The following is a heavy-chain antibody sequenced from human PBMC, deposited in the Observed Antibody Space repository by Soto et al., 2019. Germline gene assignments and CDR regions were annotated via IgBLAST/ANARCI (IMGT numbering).Heavy chain of an antibody. CDR2: IYYSGST. Sequence: QLQLQESSPGLVKPSETLSLTCAVSGGSISSSSYYCGWIRQPPGKGLEWIGSIYYSGSTYYTPSLQSRVAISVDTSKNQFSMKLNSVTAADTAVYYCARRTVNIRTFYSGLKTHCFDYWGQGTLVTVSS. CDR1: GGSISSSSYY. D-gene: IGHD6-19*01. V-gene: IGHV4-39*01. CDR3: ARRTVNIRTFYSGLKTHCFDY. J-gene: IGHJ4*02.